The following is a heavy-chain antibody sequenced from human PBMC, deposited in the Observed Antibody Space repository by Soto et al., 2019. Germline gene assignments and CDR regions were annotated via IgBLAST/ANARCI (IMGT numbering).Heavy chain of an antibody. Sequence: PGESLKISCKGSGYSFTSYWIGWVRQMPGKGLEWMGIIYPGDSDTRYSPSFQGQVTISADKSISTAYLQWSSLKASDTAMYYCARRPRSSDYYYYGMDVWGQGTTVTVSS. D-gene: IGHD6-25*01. CDR3: ARRPRSSDYYYYGMDV. V-gene: IGHV5-51*01. CDR2: IYPGDSDT. J-gene: IGHJ6*02. CDR1: GYSFTSYW.